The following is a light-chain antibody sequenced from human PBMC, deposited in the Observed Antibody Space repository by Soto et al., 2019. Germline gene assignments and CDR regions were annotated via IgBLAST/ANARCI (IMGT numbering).Light chain of an antibody. CDR3: ATWDDSLKAVL. V-gene: IGLV1-40*01. J-gene: IGLJ2*01. Sequence: QAVVTQPPSVSGAPGQRVTISCTGNSSNLGAGYDVHWYQQLPGAAPKLVIFGNRNRPSGVPERFSGSKSGTSASLAITGLQAEDEADYYCATWDDSLKAVLFGGGTKLTVL. CDR2: GNR. CDR1: SSNLGAGYD.